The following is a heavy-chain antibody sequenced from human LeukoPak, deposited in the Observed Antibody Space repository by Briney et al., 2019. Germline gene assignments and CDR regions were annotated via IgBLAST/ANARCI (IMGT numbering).Heavy chain of an antibody. CDR3: ARADSSGYYLVGGFDI. D-gene: IGHD3-22*01. Sequence: KPGGSLRLSCAASGFTFNTYIMNWVRQAPGKGLEWVSSISTSSSYIYYADSVKGRFTISRDNAKNSLFLQMDSLRADDTAVYYCARADSSGYYLVGGFDIWGQGTIVTVSS. J-gene: IGHJ3*02. CDR2: ISTSSSYI. V-gene: IGHV3-21*01. CDR1: GFTFNTYI.